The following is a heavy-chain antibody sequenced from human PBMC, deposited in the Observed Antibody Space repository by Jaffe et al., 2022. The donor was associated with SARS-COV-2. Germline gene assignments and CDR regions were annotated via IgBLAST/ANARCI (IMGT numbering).Heavy chain of an antibody. J-gene: IGHJ6*02. CDR3: AKDRAAGSTSKNYYYGMDV. V-gene: IGHV3-23*01. CDR2: ISGSGGST. CDR1: GFTFSSYA. Sequence: EVQLLESGGGLVQPGGSLRLSCAASGFTFSSYAMSWVRQAPGKGLEWVSAISGSGGSTYYADSVKGRFTISRDNSKNTLYLQMNSLRAEDTAVYYCAKDRAAGSTSKNYYYGMDVWGQGTTVTVSS. D-gene: IGHD6-13*01.